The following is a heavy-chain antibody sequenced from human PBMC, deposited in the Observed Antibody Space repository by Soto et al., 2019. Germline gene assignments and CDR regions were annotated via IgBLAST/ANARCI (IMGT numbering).Heavy chain of an antibody. V-gene: IGHV3-64*01. CDR2: ISSNGRST. Sequence: PGGSLRLSSATSGFTFSTYSMHWVRQAPGKGLEYVSAISSNGRSTYYANSVKGRFTISRDNSKNTLYLQMDSLRAEDMAVYYCARDRFTNGVCYAPSDYWGQGTLVTVSS. CDR1: GFTFSTYS. D-gene: IGHD2-8*01. CDR3: ARDRFTNGVCYAPSDY. J-gene: IGHJ4*02.